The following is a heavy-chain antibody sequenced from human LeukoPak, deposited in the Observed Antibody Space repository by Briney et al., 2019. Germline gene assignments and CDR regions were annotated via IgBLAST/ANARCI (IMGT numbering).Heavy chain of an antibody. CDR2: ISAYKGNT. CDR3: ATFAGEHQAPFDY. J-gene: IGHJ4*02. V-gene: IGHV1-18*01. CDR1: GYAFTSYG. Sequence: GASVKVSCKASGYAFTSYGISWVRQAPGQGLEWMGWISAYKGNTNYAQNLQGRVTMTTDTSTSTAYMELRSLRSDDTAVYYCATFAGEHQAPFDYWGQGTLVTVSS. D-gene: IGHD1-26*01.